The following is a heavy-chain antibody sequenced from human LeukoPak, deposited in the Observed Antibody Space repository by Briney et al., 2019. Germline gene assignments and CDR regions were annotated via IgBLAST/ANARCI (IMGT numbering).Heavy chain of an antibody. J-gene: IGHJ4*02. D-gene: IGHD3-16*02. CDR2: ISAYNGNT. CDR3: ARGSFRLRLGELSFDFDY. V-gene: IGHV1-18*01. CDR1: VYTFTTYG. Sequence: ASVKVSSKASVYTFTTYGINWVRQAPGQGLEWMGGISAYNGNTNYAQKLQGRVTMTTDTSTSTAYMELRRLRSDDTAVYYCARGSFRLRLGELSFDFDYWGQGTLVTVSS.